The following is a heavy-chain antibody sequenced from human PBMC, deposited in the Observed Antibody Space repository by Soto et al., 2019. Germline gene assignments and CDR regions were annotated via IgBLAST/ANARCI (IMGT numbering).Heavy chain of an antibody. Sequence: SETLSLTCTVSGGSISGYYWSWIRQPPGKGLEWIGYIYYSGSTNYNPSLKSRVTISVDTSKNQFSLKLSSVTPADTAVYYCARGRGELRVGSDCWGQGTRVPVS. V-gene: IGHV4-59*08. CDR3: ARGRGELRVGSDC. CDR1: GGSISGYY. J-gene: IGHJ4*02. D-gene: IGHD1-26*01. CDR2: IYYSGST.